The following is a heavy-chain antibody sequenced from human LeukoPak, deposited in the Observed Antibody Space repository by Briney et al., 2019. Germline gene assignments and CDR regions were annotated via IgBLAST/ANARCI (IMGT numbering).Heavy chain of an antibody. V-gene: IGHV3-23*01. D-gene: IGHD3-3*01. Sequence: GSLRLSCVASGFTFSTYAMTWVRQAPGKGLQWVSTISGGNTYYADSVKGRFTISRDNFKNTLFLQMNSLRGEDTAVYYCAKLAISIFGVVEYYFDYWGQGTLVTVSS. CDR2: ISGGNT. CDR1: GFTFSTYA. J-gene: IGHJ4*02. CDR3: AKLAISIFGVVEYYFDY.